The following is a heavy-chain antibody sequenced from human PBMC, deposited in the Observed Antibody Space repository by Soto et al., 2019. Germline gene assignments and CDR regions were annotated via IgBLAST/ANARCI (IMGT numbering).Heavy chain of an antibody. J-gene: IGHJ5*02. V-gene: IGHV1-69*06. D-gene: IGHD2-15*01. CDR3: AREMASGYSRTWFDP. CDR2: IVPKFGTA. Sequence: QVQLMQSGAEVKKPESSVKVSCRASGGTVSNYAISWVRQAPGHGLEWMGGIVPKFGTANYAQRFRGRVTISADKSTDSVYMELSSLRSQDTAVYYCAREMASGYSRTWFDPWGQGTLVTVSS. CDR1: GGTVSNYA.